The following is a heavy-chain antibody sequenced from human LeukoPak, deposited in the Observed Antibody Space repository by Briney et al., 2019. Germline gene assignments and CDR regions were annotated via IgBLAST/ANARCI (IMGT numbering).Heavy chain of an antibody. J-gene: IGHJ4*02. D-gene: IGHD1-26*01. CDR2: ISAYNGNT. CDR1: GYTFTGYY. Sequence: GASVKVSCKASGYTFTGYYIHWVRQAPGQGLEWMGWISAYNGNTNYAQKLQGRVTMTTDTSTSTAYMELRSLRSDDTAVYYCARGSIVGATFDYFDYWGQGTLVTVSS. CDR3: ARGSIVGATFDYFDY. V-gene: IGHV1-18*04.